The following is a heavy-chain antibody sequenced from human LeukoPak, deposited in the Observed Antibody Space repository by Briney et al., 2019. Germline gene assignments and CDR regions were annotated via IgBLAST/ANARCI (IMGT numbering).Heavy chain of an antibody. CDR3: ARGGGWSLDV. Sequence: SVKVSCKASGYTFTSYGISWVRQAPGQGLEWMGGIIPIFGTANYAQKFQGRVTITADESTSTAYMELSSLRSEDTAVYYCARGGGWSLDVWGKGTTVTVSS. CDR1: GYTFTSYG. D-gene: IGHD6-19*01. V-gene: IGHV1-69*13. J-gene: IGHJ6*04. CDR2: IIPIFGTA.